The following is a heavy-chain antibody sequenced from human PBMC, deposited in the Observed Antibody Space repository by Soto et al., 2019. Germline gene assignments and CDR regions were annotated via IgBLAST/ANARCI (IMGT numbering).Heavy chain of an antibody. D-gene: IGHD4-17*01. V-gene: IGHV3-7*05. CDR3: ARGGPYGDYGSFFDY. CDR2: IKQDGSEK. CDR1: GFTFSSYW. Sequence: EVQLVESGGGLVQPGGSLRLSCAASGFTFSSYWMSWVRQAPGKGLEWVANIKQDGSEKYYVDSVKGRFTISRDNAKNSLYLQMNSLRAEDTAVYYCARGGPYGDYGSFFDYWGQGTLVTVSS. J-gene: IGHJ4*02.